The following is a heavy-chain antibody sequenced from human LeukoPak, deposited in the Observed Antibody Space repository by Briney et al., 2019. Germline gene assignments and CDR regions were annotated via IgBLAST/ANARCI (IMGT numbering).Heavy chain of an antibody. CDR2: IDVDGSST. CDR1: GFTFSNYW. V-gene: IGHV3-74*01. J-gene: IGHJ3*02. CDR3: ARVSTVTTFDI. Sequence: PGGSLRLSCAASGFTFSNYWMHWVRQALGKGLVWVSRIDVDGSSTSYADSVKGRFTISRDNAENTLYLQMNSLRAEDTAVYYCARVSTVTTFDIWGQGTMVTVSS. D-gene: IGHD4-17*01.